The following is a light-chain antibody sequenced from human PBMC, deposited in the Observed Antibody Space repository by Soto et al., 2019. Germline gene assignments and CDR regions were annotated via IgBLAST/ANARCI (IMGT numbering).Light chain of an antibody. CDR3: SSYTSSSTLV. CDR1: SSDIGYYNY. J-gene: IGLJ2*01. V-gene: IGLV2-14*03. Sequence: QSALTQPASVSGSPGQSITISCTGTSSDIGYYNYVSWYQQHPGKAPKLTIYDVSNRPSGVSNRFSGSKSGNTASLTISGLQAEDEADYYCSSYTSSSTLVFGGGTKLTVL. CDR2: DVS.